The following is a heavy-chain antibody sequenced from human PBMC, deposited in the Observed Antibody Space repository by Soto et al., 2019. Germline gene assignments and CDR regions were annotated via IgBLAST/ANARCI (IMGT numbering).Heavy chain of an antibody. J-gene: IGHJ5*02. Sequence: GASVKVSCKVSGYTLTELSMHWVRQAPGKGLEWMGGFDPEDGETIYAQKFQGRVTMTEDTSTDTAYMELSSLRSEDTAVYYCATRPPHNWNDVSTDGNWFDPWGQGTLVTVSS. CDR3: ATRPPHNWNDVSTDGNWFDP. CDR2: FDPEDGET. V-gene: IGHV1-24*01. CDR1: GYTLTELS. D-gene: IGHD1-1*01.